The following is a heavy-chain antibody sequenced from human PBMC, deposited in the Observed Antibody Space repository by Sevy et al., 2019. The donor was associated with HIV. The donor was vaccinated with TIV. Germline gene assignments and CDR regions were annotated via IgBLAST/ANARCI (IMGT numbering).Heavy chain of an antibody. CDR2: VSNDGSDK. CDR3: AKAYGSGSHYNSYYFDY. J-gene: IGHJ4*02. V-gene: IGHV3-30*18. CDR1: GFSFSSYV. D-gene: IGHD3-10*01. Sequence: GGSLRLSCAASGFSFSSYVMHWVRQAPGKGLEWVAVVSNDGSDKYYEDSVKGRCTISRDNSKNTLYLQMNSLRPQDTAVYYCAKAYGSGSHYNSYYFDYWGQGTLVTVSS.